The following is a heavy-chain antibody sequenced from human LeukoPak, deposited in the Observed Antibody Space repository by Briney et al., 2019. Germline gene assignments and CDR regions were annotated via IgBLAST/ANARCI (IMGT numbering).Heavy chain of an antibody. CDR2: IYYSGST. CDR1: GGSISSYY. D-gene: IGHD3-22*01. CDR3: ARDRAYYDSSGYYAFDI. V-gene: IGHV4-59*01. J-gene: IGHJ3*02. Sequence: SETLSLTCTVSGGSISSYYWSWIRQPPGKGLEWIGYIYYSGSTNYNPSLKSRVTISVDTSKNQFSLKLSSVTAADTAVYYCARDRAYYDSSGYYAFDIWGQGTMVTVSS.